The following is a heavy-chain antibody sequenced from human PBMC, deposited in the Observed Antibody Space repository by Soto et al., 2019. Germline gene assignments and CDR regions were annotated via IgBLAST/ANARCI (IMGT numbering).Heavy chain of an antibody. CDR3: ARGGSGNYYYYYGMDV. D-gene: IGHD3-16*01. J-gene: IGHJ6*02. CDR1: GGSISSSSYY. Sequence: SETLSLTCTVSGGSISSSSYYWGWIRQPPGKGLEWIGYIYYSGSTNYNPSLKSRVTISVDTSKNQFSLKLSSVTAADTAVYYCARGGSGNYYYYYGMDVWGQGTTVTVSS. V-gene: IGHV4-61*05. CDR2: IYYSGST.